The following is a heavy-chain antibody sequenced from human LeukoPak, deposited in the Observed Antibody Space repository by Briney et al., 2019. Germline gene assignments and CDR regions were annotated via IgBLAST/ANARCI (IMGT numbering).Heavy chain of an antibody. J-gene: IGHJ4*02. Sequence: ASVKVSCKASGGTFSSYAISWVRQAPGQGLEGKGRIIPILGIANYAQKFQGRVTITADKSTSTAYMELSSLRSEDTAVYYCASYYYGSGSYYFDYWGQGTLVTVSS. V-gene: IGHV1-69*04. D-gene: IGHD3-10*01. CDR2: IIPILGIA. CDR3: ASYYYGSGSYYFDY. CDR1: GGTFSSYA.